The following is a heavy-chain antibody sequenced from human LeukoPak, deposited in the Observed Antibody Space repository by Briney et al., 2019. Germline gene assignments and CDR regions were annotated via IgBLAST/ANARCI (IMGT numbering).Heavy chain of an antibody. CDR3: AKAAGSSSTLHFDY. CDR1: GFTVSSNY. D-gene: IGHD6-6*01. V-gene: IGHV3-53*01. CDR2: IYSGGST. Sequence: PGGSLRLSCEASGFTVSSNYMTWVRQAPGKGLEWVSLIYSGGSTFYADSVKGRFTISRDNSKNTLYLQMNSLRAEDTAMYYCAKAAGSSSTLHFDYWGQGTLVTVSS. J-gene: IGHJ4*02.